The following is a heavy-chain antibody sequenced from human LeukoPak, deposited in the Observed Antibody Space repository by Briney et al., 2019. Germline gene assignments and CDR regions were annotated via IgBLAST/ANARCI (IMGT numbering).Heavy chain of an antibody. CDR2: IYYSGST. D-gene: IGHD3-22*01. CDR1: GGSISSYC. J-gene: IGHJ4*02. V-gene: IGHV4-59*01. CDR3: AREDSSGYFPFDY. Sequence: SETLSLTCTVSGGSISSYCWSWIRQPPGKGLEWIGYIYYSGSTNYNPSLKSRVTISVDTSKNQFSLKLSSVTAADTAVYYCAREDSSGYFPFDYWGQGTLVTVSS.